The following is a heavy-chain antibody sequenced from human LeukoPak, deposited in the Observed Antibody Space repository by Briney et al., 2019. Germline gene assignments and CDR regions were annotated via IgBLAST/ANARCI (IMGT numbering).Heavy chain of an antibody. CDR1: GFTFNNYA. Sequence: PGGSLRLSCAASGFTFNNYAMTWVRQAPGRSLEWVSTIGGAGGGTFYADSVKGRFTISRDKSKSTLYLQMDSLRPEDTGIYYCTRGGDTTFSDYWGQGALVIVSS. CDR3: TRGGDTTFSDY. V-gene: IGHV3-23*01. J-gene: IGHJ4*02. D-gene: IGHD2/OR15-2a*01. CDR2: IGGAGGGT.